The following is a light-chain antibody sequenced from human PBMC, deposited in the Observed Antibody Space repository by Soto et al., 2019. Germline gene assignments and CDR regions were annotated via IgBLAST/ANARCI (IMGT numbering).Light chain of an antibody. V-gene: IGKV3-15*01. CDR3: QHCSTWLWT. CDR1: QTVSSK. Sequence: EIVMTQSPATLSVSPGERATLSYRASQTVSSKLAGYQQKPGQGPRLLIYGASTRATGIPARFSGSGSGREFTLTISSLQSEDFAVYYCQHCSTWLWTFGQGTKVEIK. CDR2: GAS. J-gene: IGKJ1*01.